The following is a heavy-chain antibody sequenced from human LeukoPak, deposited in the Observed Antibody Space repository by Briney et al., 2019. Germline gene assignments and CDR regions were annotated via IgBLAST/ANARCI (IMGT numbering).Heavy chain of an antibody. CDR2: ISRSGTNI. Sequence: GGSLRLSCAASGFTFSTYSMNWVRQAPGKGLEWVSSISRSGTNIYQADSVKGRFTISRDNAKNSLYLQMDSLRAEDTAVYFCARDGPYDSGAFHFWGQGTMVTVSS. CDR1: GFTFSTYS. J-gene: IGHJ3*01. V-gene: IGHV3-21*04. CDR3: ARDGPYDSGAFHF. D-gene: IGHD3-22*01.